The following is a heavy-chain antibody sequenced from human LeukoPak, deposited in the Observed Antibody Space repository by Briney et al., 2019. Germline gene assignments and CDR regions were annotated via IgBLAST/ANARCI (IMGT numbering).Heavy chain of an antibody. CDR1: GFTFSDYY. J-gene: IGHJ4*02. V-gene: IGHV3-11*01. CDR2: ISSSGSTI. D-gene: IGHD6-13*01. Sequence: GGSPRLSCAASGFTFSDYYMSWIRQAPGEGLEWVSYISSSGSTIYYADSVKGRFTISRDNAKNSLYLQMNSLRAEDTAVYYCARGNSSSCFDYWGQGTLVTVSS. CDR3: ARGNSSSCFDY.